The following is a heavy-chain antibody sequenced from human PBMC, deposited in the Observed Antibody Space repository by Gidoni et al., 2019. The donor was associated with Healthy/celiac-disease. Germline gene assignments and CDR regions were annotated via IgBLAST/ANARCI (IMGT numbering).Heavy chain of an antibody. CDR3: ARVLGYCSGGSCYGGYYGMDV. D-gene: IGHD2-15*01. J-gene: IGHJ6*02. Sequence: QVQLQQWGAGLLKPSPTLSLTCAAYGASSSGYSWCWIRQPPGKGLEWIGEINHSGSTNYNPSLKSRVTISVDTSKNQFSLKLSSVTAADTAVYYCARVLGYCSGGSCYGGYYGMDVWGQGTTVTVSS. V-gene: IGHV4-34*01. CDR1: GASSSGYS. CDR2: INHSGST.